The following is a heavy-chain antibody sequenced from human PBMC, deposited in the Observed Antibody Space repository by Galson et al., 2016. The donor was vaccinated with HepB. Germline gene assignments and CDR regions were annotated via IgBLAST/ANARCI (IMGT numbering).Heavy chain of an antibody. CDR3: ATNGADNWFDS. CDR2: VYPKNGQT. Sequence: SCKASGYTFTYYDINWVRQASGQGLEWMGYVYPKNGQTVYARQFQGRVAMTRSTSLGTAYMELSSLRSDDTAVYYCATNGADNWFDSWGQGTLVTVAS. CDR1: GYTFTYYD. V-gene: IGHV1-8*01. J-gene: IGHJ5*01. D-gene: IGHD2-8*01.